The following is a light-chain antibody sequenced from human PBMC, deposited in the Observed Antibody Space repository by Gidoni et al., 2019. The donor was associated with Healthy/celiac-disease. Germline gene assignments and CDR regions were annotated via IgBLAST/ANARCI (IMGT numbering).Light chain of an antibody. Sequence: DIVMTQSPLYLPVTPGEPASISCRSSQSLLHSNGYNYLDWYLQKPGQSPQLLISLGSNRASGVPDRFSGSGSGTDFTLKISRVEAEDVGVYYCMQALQTPWTFGQGTKVEIK. J-gene: IGKJ1*01. CDR3: MQALQTPWT. CDR2: LGS. V-gene: IGKV2-28*01. CDR1: QSLLHSNGYNY.